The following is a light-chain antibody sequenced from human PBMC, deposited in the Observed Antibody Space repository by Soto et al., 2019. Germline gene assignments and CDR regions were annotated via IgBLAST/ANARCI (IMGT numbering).Light chain of an antibody. CDR3: QQYDNWPWT. V-gene: IGKV1-27*01. CDR2: GAY. Sequence: DIQMTQSPSSLSASVGDRVTITCRASQVIGNYLAWYQQKPGKVPKLLIYGAYTLQSGVPSRFSGSGSGTDFTLTISSLQSEDFAVYYCQQYDNWPWTFGQGTKV. CDR1: QVIGNY. J-gene: IGKJ1*01.